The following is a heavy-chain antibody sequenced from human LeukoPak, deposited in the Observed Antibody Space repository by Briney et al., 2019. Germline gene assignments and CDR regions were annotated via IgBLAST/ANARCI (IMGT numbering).Heavy chain of an antibody. J-gene: IGHJ6*03. V-gene: IGHV4-38-2*02. CDR2: MYHSGST. CDR3: ARVNNSLRLAAYYYYYMDV. D-gene: IGHD1-14*01. Sequence: SETLSLTCTVSGYSISSGYYWGWIRQPPGKGLEWIGSMYHSGSTYYNPSLKSRVTISVDTSKNQFSLKLSSVTAADTAVYYCARVNNSLRLAAYYYYYMDVWGKGTTVTASS. CDR1: GYSISSGYY.